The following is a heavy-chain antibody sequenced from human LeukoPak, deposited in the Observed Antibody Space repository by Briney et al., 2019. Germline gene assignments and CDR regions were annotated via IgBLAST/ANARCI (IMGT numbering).Heavy chain of an antibody. CDR2: ISGSGGST. D-gene: IGHD3-22*01. Sequence: GGSLRLSCAASGFTFSSYAMSWVRQAPGKGLEWVSAISGSGGSTYYADSVKGRFTISRDNSKNTLYLQMNSLRAEDTAVYYSEKPYYYDRSCHWCFDLWGRGTLVTVSS. J-gene: IGHJ2*01. CDR3: EKPYYYDRSCHWCFDL. CDR1: GFTFSSYA. V-gene: IGHV3-23*01.